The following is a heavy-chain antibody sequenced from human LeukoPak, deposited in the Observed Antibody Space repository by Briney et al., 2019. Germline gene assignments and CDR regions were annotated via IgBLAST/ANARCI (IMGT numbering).Heavy chain of an antibody. CDR3: ANLGQGHANIDY. CDR1: GFTFSSYE. Sequence: GGSLRLSCAASGFTFSSYEMNWVRQAPGKGLEWVSYISSSGSTIYYADSVKGRFTISRDNAKNSLYLQMNSLRAEDTAVYYCANLGQGHANIDYWGQGTLVTVSS. D-gene: IGHD1/OR15-1a*01. J-gene: IGHJ4*02. CDR2: ISSSGSTI. V-gene: IGHV3-48*03.